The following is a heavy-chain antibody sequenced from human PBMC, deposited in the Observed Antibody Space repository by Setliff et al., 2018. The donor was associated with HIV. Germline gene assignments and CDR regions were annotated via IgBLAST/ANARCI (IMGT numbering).Heavy chain of an antibody. CDR3: ARDQSPTYFYDSAYRPYFDY. J-gene: IGHJ4*01. Sequence: HPGGSLRLSCAASGFTVSSNYMTWVRQAPGKGLEWVAIIYSDDTTYYANSVKGRFTISRGNSKNTLFLHINSLRVDDTAIYYCARDQSPTYFYDSAYRPYFDYWGQGTLVTVSS. CDR2: IYSDDTT. CDR1: GFTVSSNY. D-gene: IGHD3-22*01. V-gene: IGHV3-53*01.